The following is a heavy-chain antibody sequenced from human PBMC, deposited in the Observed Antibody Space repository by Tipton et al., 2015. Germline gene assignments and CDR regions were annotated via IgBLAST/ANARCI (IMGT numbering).Heavy chain of an antibody. CDR2: IYPDDSDT. J-gene: IGHJ4*02. CDR3: ARLRKGDGDYAIDY. D-gene: IGHD4-17*01. Sequence: LVQSGAEVKKPGESLTISCKTSGYRFTKSWIGWVRQMPGKGLEWMGSIYPDDSDTRYSPSFQGQVTISADKSISIAYLQWSSLKASDTAMYYCARLRKGDGDYAIDYWGQGTLVTVSS. CDR1: GYRFTKSW. V-gene: IGHV5-51*01.